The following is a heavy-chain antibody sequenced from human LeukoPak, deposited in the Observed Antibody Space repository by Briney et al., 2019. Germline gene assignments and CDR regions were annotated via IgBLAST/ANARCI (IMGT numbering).Heavy chain of an antibody. D-gene: IGHD2-15*01. CDR1: GGSISSYY. Sequence: PSETLSLTCTVSGGSISSYYWSWIRQPPGKGLEWIGYIYYSGSTNYNPSLKSRVTISVDTSKNQFSLKLSSVTAADTAVYYCAASEEGYRSGGSCYNWFDPWGQGTLVTVSS. CDR3: AASEEGYRSGGSCYNWFDP. V-gene: IGHV4-59*01. J-gene: IGHJ5*02. CDR2: IYYSGST.